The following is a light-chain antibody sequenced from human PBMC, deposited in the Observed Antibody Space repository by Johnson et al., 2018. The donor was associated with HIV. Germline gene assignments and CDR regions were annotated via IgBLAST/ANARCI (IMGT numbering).Light chain of an antibody. CDR1: SSNIENYF. Sequence: QPVLTQPPSLSAAPGQRVSISCSGNSSNIENYFVSWYQQLPGAAPRLLIYEDNKRPSGIPARFSGSKSGASATLGITGLQTGDEADYYCGTWDSSLTSYVFGAGTKATVL. CDR3: GTWDSSLTSYV. V-gene: IGLV1-51*02. J-gene: IGLJ1*01. CDR2: EDN.